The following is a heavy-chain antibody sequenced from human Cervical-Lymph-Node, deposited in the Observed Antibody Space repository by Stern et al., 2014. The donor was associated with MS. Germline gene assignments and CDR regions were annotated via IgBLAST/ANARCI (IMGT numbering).Heavy chain of an antibody. J-gene: IGHJ6*02. CDR2: INPSGGST. V-gene: IGHV1-46*01. CDR3: AREVAGHRLGMMDV. CDR1: GYTFTTYY. Sequence: QVQLVQSGAEVKKPGASVQVSCKASGYTFTTYYMHWVRPAPGQGLEWMGIINPSGGSTRYAQKFQGRVTMTRDTSTSTVYMELSSLRSEDTAVYYCAREVAGHRLGMMDVWGQGTTVTVSS. D-gene: IGHD6-19*01.